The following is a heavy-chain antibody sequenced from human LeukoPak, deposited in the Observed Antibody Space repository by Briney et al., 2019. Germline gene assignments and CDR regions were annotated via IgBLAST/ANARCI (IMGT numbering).Heavy chain of an antibody. V-gene: IGHV3-23*01. Sequence: GGSLRLSCAASGFTFSSYGMSWVRQAPGKGLEWVSAISGGAASTNYADSVKGRFTISRDNSKNTLYLQMNSLRTEDTAVYYCAKSGRYCSGGSCYQEASLDYWGQGTLVTVSS. J-gene: IGHJ4*02. D-gene: IGHD2-15*01. CDR3: AKSGRYCSGGSCYQEASLDY. CDR2: ISGGAAST. CDR1: GFTFSSYG.